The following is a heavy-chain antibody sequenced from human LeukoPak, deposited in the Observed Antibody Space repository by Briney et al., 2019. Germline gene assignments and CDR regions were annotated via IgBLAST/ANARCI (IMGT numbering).Heavy chain of an antibody. CDR1: GGSISSGGYS. J-gene: IGHJ4*02. CDR2: IYHSGST. Sequence: SETLSLTCAVSGGSISSGGYSWSWIRQPPGKGLEWIGYIYHSGSTYYNPSLKSRVTTSVDRSKNQFSLKLSSVTAADTAVYYCARGRGSYFDYWGQGTLVTVSS. CDR3: ARGRGSYFDY. V-gene: IGHV4-30-2*01. D-gene: IGHD3-10*01.